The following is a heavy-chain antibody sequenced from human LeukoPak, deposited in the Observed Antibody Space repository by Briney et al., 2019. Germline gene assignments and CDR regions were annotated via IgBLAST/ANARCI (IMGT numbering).Heavy chain of an antibody. J-gene: IGHJ4*02. Sequence: PGTLSLTCTVPAGSTTIYYASWIRHPPENGLGWIGYIYTSGSPNYNRSLKSRVTISVDTSKNQFSLKLSSVTAADTAVYYCARRLDYGDYEGVYFDYWGQGTLVTVSS. V-gene: IGHV4-4*09. CDR1: AGSTTIYY. CDR2: IYTSGSP. D-gene: IGHD4-17*01. CDR3: ARRLDYGDYEGVYFDY.